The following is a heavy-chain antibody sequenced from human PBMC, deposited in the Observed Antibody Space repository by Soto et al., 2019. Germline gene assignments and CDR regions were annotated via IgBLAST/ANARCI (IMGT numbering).Heavy chain of an antibody. V-gene: IGHV4-31*03. CDR1: GAALNSGNYY. Sequence: SETLSLTCSVSGAALNSGNYYWSWIRQVPGKGLEWIGHIYVTGAVDYNPSLRDRITISQDTSERQFSLNLRLVTAADTAVYYCERLRIATNNYKWFDPWGQGTLVPVSS. CDR3: ERLRIATNNYKWFDP. J-gene: IGHJ5*02. D-gene: IGHD2-21*01. CDR2: IYVTGAV.